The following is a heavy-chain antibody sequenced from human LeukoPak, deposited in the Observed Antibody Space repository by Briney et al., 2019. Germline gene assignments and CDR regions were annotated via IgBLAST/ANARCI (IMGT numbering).Heavy chain of an antibody. CDR3: ARRVTSNWFDP. Sequence: SETLSLTCTVSGGTISSYYWNWIRQPPGKGLEWIGYIHDSGSTKYNPSLKSRVTTSVDTSKNQFSLRLSSVTAADTAVYYCARRVTSNWFDPWGQGTLVTVSS. J-gene: IGHJ5*02. CDR1: GGTISSYY. CDR2: IHDSGST. V-gene: IGHV4-59*08. D-gene: IGHD2-21*02.